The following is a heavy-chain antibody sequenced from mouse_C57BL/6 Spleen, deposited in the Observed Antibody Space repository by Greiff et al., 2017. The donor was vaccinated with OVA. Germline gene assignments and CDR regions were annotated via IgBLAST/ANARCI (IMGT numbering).Heavy chain of an antibody. CDR3: AREGITTVVDAMDY. CDR2: INPNNGGT. Sequence: EVQLQQSGPELVKPGASVKISCKASGYTFTDYYMNWVKQSHGKSLEWIGDINPNNGGTSYNQKFKGKATLTVDKSSSTAYMELRSLTSEDSAVYYCAREGITTVVDAMDYWGQGTSVTVSS. J-gene: IGHJ4*01. CDR1: GYTFTDYY. D-gene: IGHD1-1*01. V-gene: IGHV1-26*01.